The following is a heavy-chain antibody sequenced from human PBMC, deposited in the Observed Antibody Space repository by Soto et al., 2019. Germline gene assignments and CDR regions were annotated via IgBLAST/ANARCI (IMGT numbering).Heavy chain of an antibody. V-gene: IGHV1-18*01. D-gene: IGHD3-22*01. CDR3: ARGGYYDSSGSRNYHYYGMDA. J-gene: IGHJ6*02. Sequence: QVQLVQSGSEVKKPGASVKVSCKASGYSFNSYGISWVRQAPGQGLEWLGWISPYDDNTKYAQSLQGRVTMTTDTSTRTAYMELRRMRSDDTAVYYCARGGYYDSSGSRNYHYYGMDAWGQGTTVTVS. CDR2: ISPYDDNT. CDR1: GYSFNSYG.